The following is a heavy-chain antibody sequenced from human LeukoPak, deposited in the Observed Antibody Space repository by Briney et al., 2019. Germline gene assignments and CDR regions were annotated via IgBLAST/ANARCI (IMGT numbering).Heavy chain of an antibody. J-gene: IGHJ4*02. CDR3: ARYCSSTSCLSEGY. CDR1: GFTFSSYS. V-gene: IGHV3-21*01. CDR2: ISSSSSYI. D-gene: IGHD2-2*01. Sequence: GGSLRLSCAASGFTFSSYSMNWVRQAPGKGLEWVSSISSSSSYIYYADSVRGRFTISRDNAKNSLYLQMNSLRAEDTAVYYCARYCSSTSCLSEGYWGQGTLVTVSS.